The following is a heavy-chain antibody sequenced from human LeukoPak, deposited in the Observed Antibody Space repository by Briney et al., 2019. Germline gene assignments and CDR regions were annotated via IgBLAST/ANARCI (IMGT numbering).Heavy chain of an antibody. Sequence: EGSLRLSCAASGFTFSSYEMNWVRQAPGKGLEWVSYISSSGSSIYYADSVKGRFTISRDNAKNSLYLQMNSLRAEDTAVYYTARGGSGWYHVGFYIWGEGTRVTVSS. CDR1: GFTFSSYE. CDR2: ISSSGSSI. CDR3: ARGGSGWYHVGFYI. D-gene: IGHD6-19*01. J-gene: IGHJ3*02. V-gene: IGHV3-48*03.